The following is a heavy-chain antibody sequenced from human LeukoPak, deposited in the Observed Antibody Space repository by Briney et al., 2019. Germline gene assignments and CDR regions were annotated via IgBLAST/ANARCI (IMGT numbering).Heavy chain of an antibody. V-gene: IGHV4-39*07. CDR2: IYYSGST. D-gene: IGHD4-17*01. CDR1: GGSISSSSYY. Sequence: PSETLSLTCTVSGGSISSSSYYWGWIRQPPGKGLEWIGSIYYSGSTYYNPSLKSRVTISVDKSKNQFYLKVTSVTAADTAVYYCARTYGDYVRWFDPWGQGTLVSVSS. J-gene: IGHJ5*02. CDR3: ARTYGDYVRWFDP.